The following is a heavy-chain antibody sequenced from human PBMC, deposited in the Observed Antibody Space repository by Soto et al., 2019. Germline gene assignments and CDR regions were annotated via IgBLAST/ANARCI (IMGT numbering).Heavy chain of an antibody. CDR2: ISGSGGST. Sequence: PGWSLRLSCEATGFTFSSFAMTWVRQAPGKGLEWVSAISGSGGSTYYADSVKGRFTISRDNSKNTLYLQMNSLRAEDTAVYYCASLGHCSSTSCYSIDYYYYSGMDGWGQGPTVTVSS. CDR1: GFTFSSFA. V-gene: IGHV3-23*01. CDR3: ASLGHCSSTSCYSIDYYYYSGMDG. J-gene: IGHJ6*02. D-gene: IGHD2-2*02.